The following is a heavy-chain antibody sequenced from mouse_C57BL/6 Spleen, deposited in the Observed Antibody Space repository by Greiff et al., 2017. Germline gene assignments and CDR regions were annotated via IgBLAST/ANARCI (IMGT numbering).Heavy chain of an antibody. CDR3: AREGAVVDNYYAMGY. V-gene: IGHV1-55*01. D-gene: IGHD1-1*01. J-gene: IGHJ4*01. CDR1: GYTFTSYW. Sequence: QVQLQQSGAELVKPGASVKMSCKASGYTFTSYWITWVKQRPGQGLEWIGDIYPGSGSTKYNEKFKSKATLTVDTSSSTAYLQLSSLTSEDSAVYYCAREGAVVDNYYAMGYWGQGTSVTVSS. CDR2: IYPGSGST.